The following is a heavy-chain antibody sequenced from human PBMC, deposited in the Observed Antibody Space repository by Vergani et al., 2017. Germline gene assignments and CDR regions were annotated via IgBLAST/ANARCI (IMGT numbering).Heavy chain of an antibody. CDR3: ARGVRCSGGSCYPGIDY. J-gene: IGHJ4*02. D-gene: IGHD2-15*01. CDR2: IIPIFGTA. V-gene: IGHV1-69*06. Sequence: QVQLVQSGAEVKKPGSSVKVSCKASGGTFSSYAISWVRQAPGQGLEWMGGIIPIFGTANYAQKFQGRVTITRDTSASTAYMELSSLRSEDTAVYYCARGVRCSGGSCYPGIDYWGQGTLVTVSS. CDR1: GGTFSSYA.